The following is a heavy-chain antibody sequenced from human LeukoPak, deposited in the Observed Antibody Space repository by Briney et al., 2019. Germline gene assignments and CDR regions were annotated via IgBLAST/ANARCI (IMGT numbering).Heavy chain of an antibody. CDR3: ARVWFGENYMDV. CDR1: GGSFSGYY. D-gene: IGHD3-10*01. Sequence: SETLSLTCAVYGGSFSGYYWSWIRQPPGKGLEWIGEINHSGSTNYNPSLKSRVTISVDTSKNQFSLKLSSVTAADTAVYYCARVWFGENYMDVWGKGTTVTVSS. CDR2: INHSGST. V-gene: IGHV4-34*01. J-gene: IGHJ6*03.